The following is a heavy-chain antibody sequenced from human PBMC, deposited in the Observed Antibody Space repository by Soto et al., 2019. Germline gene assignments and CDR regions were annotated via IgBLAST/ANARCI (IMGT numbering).Heavy chain of an antibody. CDR3: ARDRVAAPFDY. CDR1: GFTFSSYS. CDR2: ISSSSSYI. D-gene: IGHD6-6*01. Sequence: GGSLRLFCAASGFTFSSYSMNWVRQAPGKGLEWVSSISSSSSYIYYADPVKGRFTISRDNAKNSLYLQMNSLRAEDTAVYYCARDRVAAPFDYWGQGTLVTVSS. J-gene: IGHJ4*02. V-gene: IGHV3-21*01.